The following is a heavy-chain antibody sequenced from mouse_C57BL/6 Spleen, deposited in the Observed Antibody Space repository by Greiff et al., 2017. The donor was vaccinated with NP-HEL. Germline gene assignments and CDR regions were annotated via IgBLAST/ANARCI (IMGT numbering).Heavy chain of an antibody. CDR1: GYTFTSYW. CDR3: AREGIRLSLTGAWFAY. V-gene: IGHV1-72*01. D-gene: IGHD4-1*01. CDR2: IDPNSGGT. Sequence: VQLQQPGAELVKPGASVKLSCKASGYTFTSYWMHWVKQRPGRGLEWIGRIDPNSGGTKYNEKFKSKATLTVDKPSSTAYMQRSSLTSEDSAVYYCAREGIRLSLTGAWFAYWGQGTLVTVSA. J-gene: IGHJ3*01.